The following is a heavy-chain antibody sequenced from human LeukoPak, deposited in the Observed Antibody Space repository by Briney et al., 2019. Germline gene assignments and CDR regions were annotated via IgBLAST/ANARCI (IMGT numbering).Heavy chain of an antibody. CDR3: ARDYRYYYGSGKYSPFDY. Sequence: GTSVKVSCKASGYSFTKYGINWVRHVPGQGLEWMGWISPNNGHTNYAQNFQGRVTVTTDTSTSTAYMELRSLTSDDTAVYYCARDYRYYYGSGKYSPFDYWGQGTLVTVSS. CDR2: ISPNNGHT. D-gene: IGHD3-10*01. CDR1: GYSFTKYG. V-gene: IGHV1-18*01. J-gene: IGHJ4*02.